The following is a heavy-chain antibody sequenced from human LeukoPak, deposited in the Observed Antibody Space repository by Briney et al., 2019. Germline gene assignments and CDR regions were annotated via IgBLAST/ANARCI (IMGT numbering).Heavy chain of an antibody. J-gene: IGHJ6*03. D-gene: IGHD3-3*01. CDR3: ARGATYYDFWSGYLNYYYYYYMDV. V-gene: IGHV4-34*01. CDR1: GGSFSGYY. Sequence: SETLSLTCAVYGGSFSGYYWSWIRQPPGKGLEWIGEINHSGSTNYNPSLKSRVTISVDTSKNQFSLKLSSVTAADTAVYYCARGATYYDFWSGYLNYYYYYYMDVWGKGTTVIVSS. CDR2: INHSGST.